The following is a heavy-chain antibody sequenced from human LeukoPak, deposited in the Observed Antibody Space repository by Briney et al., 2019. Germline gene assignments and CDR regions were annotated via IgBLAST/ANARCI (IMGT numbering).Heavy chain of an antibody. CDR1: GGSISSYY. V-gene: IGHV4-59*08. J-gene: IGHJ4*02. CDR2: IHSSGST. Sequence: SETLSLTCAVSGGSISSYYWSWIRQPPGKGLEYIGYIHSSGSTNYNPSLKSRVTISVDTPKNQFSLKLSSVTAADTAVYYCVRRAEAENYFDYWGQGILVTVSS. D-gene: IGHD6-19*01. CDR3: VRRAEAENYFDY.